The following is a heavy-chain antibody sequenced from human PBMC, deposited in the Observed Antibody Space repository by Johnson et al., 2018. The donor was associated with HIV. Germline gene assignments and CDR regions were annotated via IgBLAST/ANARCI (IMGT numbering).Heavy chain of an antibody. J-gene: IGHJ3*02. V-gene: IGHV3-23*04. D-gene: IGHD3-10*01. CDR2: ISGSGGST. Sequence: VQLVESGGGLVQPGGSLRLSCAASGFTFSSYAMSWVRQAPGKGLEWVSAISGSGGSTYYADSVKGRFTISRDNSKNTLYLQMNSLRAEDTAVYYCAKPPGDGAIRGDDAFDIWGQGTMVTVSS. CDR3: AKPPGDGAIRGDDAFDI. CDR1: GFTFSSYA.